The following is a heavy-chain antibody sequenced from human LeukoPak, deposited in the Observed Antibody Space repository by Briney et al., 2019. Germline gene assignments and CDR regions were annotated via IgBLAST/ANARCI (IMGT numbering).Heavy chain of an antibody. V-gene: IGHV4-38-2*02. CDR2: IYHSGST. CDR3: ASDSDQIPTGEGYAFDI. J-gene: IGHJ3*02. CDR1: GYSISSGYY. Sequence: SETLSLTCTVSGYSISSGYYWGWIRQPPGKGLEWIGSIYHSGSTYYNPSLKSRVTISVDTSKNQFSLKLSSVTAADTAVYYCASDSDQIPTGEGYAFDIWGQGTMVTVSS. D-gene: IGHD3-10*01.